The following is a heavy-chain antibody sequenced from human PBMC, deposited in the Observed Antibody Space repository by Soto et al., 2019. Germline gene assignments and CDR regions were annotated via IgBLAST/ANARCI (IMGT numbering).Heavy chain of an antibody. D-gene: IGHD3-3*01. V-gene: IGHV4-4*07. CDR2: IYTSGST. CDR1: GGSISSYY. CDR3: ARDLYYDFWSGYYTHYYYYGMDV. Sequence: PSETLSLTCTVSGGSISSYYWSWIRQPAGKGLEWIGRIYTSGSTNYNPSLKSRVTMSVDTSKNQFSLKLSSVTAADTAVYCCARDLYYDFWSGYYTHYYYYGMDVWGQGTTVTVSS. J-gene: IGHJ6*02.